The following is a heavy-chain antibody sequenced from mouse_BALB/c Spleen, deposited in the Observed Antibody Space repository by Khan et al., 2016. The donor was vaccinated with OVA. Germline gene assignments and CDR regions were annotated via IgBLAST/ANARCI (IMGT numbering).Heavy chain of an antibody. V-gene: IGHV1-20*02. CDR1: GYSFTGYF. Sequence: MQLEESGPELVKPGASVKISCKASGYSFTGYFMNWVMQSHGKSLEWIGRINPHIGETFYNPKFKGKATLTADESSSTAHMELRRLASEDSAVYYCARIYGSDFDYWGQGTTLTVSS. CDR3: ARIYGSDFDY. J-gene: IGHJ2*01. D-gene: IGHD1-1*01. CDR2: INPHIGET.